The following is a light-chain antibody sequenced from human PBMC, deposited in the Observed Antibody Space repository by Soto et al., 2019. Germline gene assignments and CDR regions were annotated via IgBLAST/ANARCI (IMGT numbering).Light chain of an antibody. V-gene: IGKV3-15*01. Sequence: EIVMTQSPATLSVSPGERATLSCRASQSVSSNLAWYQQKPGQAPRHIIYGASTRATGIPARFIGSGSGTEYTLNISRLQAEDVEVYYCQQYNNWPPYTFGQGTKLEIK. CDR3: QQYNNWPPYT. CDR2: GAS. J-gene: IGKJ2*01. CDR1: QSVSSN.